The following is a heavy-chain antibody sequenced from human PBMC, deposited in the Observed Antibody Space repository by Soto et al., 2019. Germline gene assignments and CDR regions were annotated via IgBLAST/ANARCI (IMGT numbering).Heavy chain of an antibody. CDR1: GDSISSYS. Sequence: PSETLSLTCTVSGDSISSYSWSWIRQPPGKGLEWIGNIHYNGNTKYSPSLKSRVTISVDTSKNQFSLKLSSVTAADTAVYYCATYIAAAGYFDYWGQGTLVTVSS. V-gene: IGHV4-59*12. J-gene: IGHJ4*02. CDR3: ATYIAAAGYFDY. D-gene: IGHD6-13*01. CDR2: IHYNGNT.